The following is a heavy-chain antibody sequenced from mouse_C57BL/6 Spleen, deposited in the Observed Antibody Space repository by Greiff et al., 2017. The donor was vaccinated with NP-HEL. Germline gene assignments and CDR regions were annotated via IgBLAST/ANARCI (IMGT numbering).Heavy chain of an antibody. J-gene: IGHJ1*03. Sequence: EVKLLESGGGLVKPGGSLKLSCAASGFTFSSYAMYWVRQTPGQGLEWVATISDGDGYTYYPDNVKGRVTISRDTAKNNLYLQMSHLKSEDTAMYYCARDYYGSSYRSYWYFDVWGTGTTVTVSA. CDR3: ARDYYGSSYRSYWYFDV. CDR1: GFTFSSYA. V-gene: IGHV5-4*01. D-gene: IGHD1-1*01. CDR2: ISDGDGYT.